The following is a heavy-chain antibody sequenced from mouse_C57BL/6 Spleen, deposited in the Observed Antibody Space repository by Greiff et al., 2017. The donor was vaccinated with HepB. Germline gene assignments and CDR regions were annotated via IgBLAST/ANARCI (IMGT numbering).Heavy chain of an antibody. CDR3: AREFITTVGAPAY. Sequence: QVQLQQPGAELVKPGASVKMSCKASGYTFTSYWITWVKQRPGQGLEWIGDIYPGSGSTNYNEKFKSKATLTVDTSSSTAYMQLSSLTSEDSAVYYCAREFITTVGAPAYWGQGTLVTVSA. CDR2: IYPGSGST. D-gene: IGHD1-1*01. J-gene: IGHJ3*01. V-gene: IGHV1-55*01. CDR1: GYTFTSYW.